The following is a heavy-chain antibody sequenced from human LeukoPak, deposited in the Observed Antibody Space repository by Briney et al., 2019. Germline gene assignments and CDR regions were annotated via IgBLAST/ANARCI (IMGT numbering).Heavy chain of an antibody. Sequence: SETLSLTCTVSGDFITAYYWSWIRQPPGKGLEWIGYVYYTGSTEYNPSLRSRVTISLDMSKHQFSLNLTSVTAADTAVYHCASNTGTVFDYWGQGALVTVSS. D-gene: IGHD7-27*01. CDR2: VYYTGST. CDR3: ASNTGTVFDY. V-gene: IGHV4-59*01. CDR1: GDFITAYY. J-gene: IGHJ4*02.